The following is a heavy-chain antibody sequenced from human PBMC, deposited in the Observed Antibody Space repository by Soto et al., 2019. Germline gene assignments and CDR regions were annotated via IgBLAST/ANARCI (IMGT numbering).Heavy chain of an antibody. Sequence: SETLSLTCTVSGGSISSYYWSWIRQPAGKGLEWIGRIYTSGSTNYIPSLKSRVTMSVDTSKNQFSLKLSSVTAADTAVYYCARDDIVVVPAALRTPQNWFDPWGQGTLVTVSS. CDR2: IYTSGST. J-gene: IGHJ5*02. V-gene: IGHV4-4*07. CDR1: GGSISSYY. CDR3: ARDDIVVVPAALRTPQNWFDP. D-gene: IGHD2-2*01.